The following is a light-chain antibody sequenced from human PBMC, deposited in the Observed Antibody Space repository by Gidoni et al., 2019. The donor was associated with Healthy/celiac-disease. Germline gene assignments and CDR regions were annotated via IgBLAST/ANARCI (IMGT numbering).Light chain of an antibody. CDR2: GAS. V-gene: IGKV3-20*01. Sequence: IVLTQSPGTLSLSPGERATLSCRASQSVSSSYLAWYQQKPGQAPRLLIYGASSRATGIPDRFSGSGSGTDFTLTISRLEPEDFAVYYCQQYGSPYTFXXXTKLEIK. J-gene: IGKJ2*01. CDR1: QSVSSSY. CDR3: QQYGSPYT.